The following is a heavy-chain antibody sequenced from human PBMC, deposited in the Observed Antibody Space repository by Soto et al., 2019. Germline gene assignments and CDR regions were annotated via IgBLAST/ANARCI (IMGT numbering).Heavy chain of an antibody. CDR3: AKSDGAEENDAFDI. CDR1: GYSFTGHY. V-gene: IGHV1-2*04. CDR2: INPNSGGT. Sequence: QVRLVQSGPEVRKPGASVKISCEASGYSFTGHYLHWVRQAPGHGLEWMGWINPNSGGTNYAQKFQDWISITRAKALSTVYMDLSSLRSEDTAMYYCAKSDGAEENDAFDIWGQGTMISVS. D-gene: IGHD3-16*01. J-gene: IGHJ3*02.